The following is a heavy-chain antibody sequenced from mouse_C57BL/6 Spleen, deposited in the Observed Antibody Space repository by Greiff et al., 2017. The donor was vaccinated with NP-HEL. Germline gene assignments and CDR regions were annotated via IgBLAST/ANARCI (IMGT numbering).Heavy chain of an antibody. V-gene: IGHV5-17*01. CDR3: AKAHYYGSLYYFDY. D-gene: IGHD1-1*01. Sequence: DVMLVESGGGLVKPGGSLKLSCAASGFTFSDYGMHWVRQAPEKGLEWVAYISSGSSTIYYADTVKGRFTISRDNAKHTLFLQMTSLRSEDTAMYYCAKAHYYGSLYYFDYWGQGTTLTVSS. J-gene: IGHJ2*01. CDR2: ISSGSSTI. CDR1: GFTFSDYG.